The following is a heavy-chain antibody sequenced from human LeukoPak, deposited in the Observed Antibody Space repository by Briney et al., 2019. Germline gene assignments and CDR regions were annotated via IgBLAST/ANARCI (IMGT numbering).Heavy chain of an antibody. V-gene: IGHV1-69*13. CDR3: AIGFLGYCSSTSCYPNYYYYMGV. J-gene: IGHJ6*03. CDR2: IIPIFGTA. CDR1: GGTFSSYA. Sequence: AASVKVSCKASGGTFSSYAISWVRQAPGQGLEWMGGIIPIFGTANYAQKFQGRVTITADESTSTAYMELSSLRSEDTAVYYCAIGFLGYCSSTSCYPNYYYYMGVWGKGTTVTVSS. D-gene: IGHD2-2*01.